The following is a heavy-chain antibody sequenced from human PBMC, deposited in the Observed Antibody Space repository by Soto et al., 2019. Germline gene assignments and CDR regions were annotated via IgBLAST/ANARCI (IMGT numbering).Heavy chain of an antibody. D-gene: IGHD5-18*01. V-gene: IGHV1-2*02. CDR2: INPNSGGT. Sequence: QVQLVQSGAEVKMPGASVKVSCKASGYTFSGYYIHWVRQAPGQGLEWMGWINPNSGGTNYAPKFQGRVTMTRDTSISTAYLELSRLKSDDTAVYFCARDYELWFLRGKLFEIWGQGTMVTVSS. J-gene: IGHJ3*02. CDR1: GYTFSGYY. CDR3: ARDYELWFLRGKLFEI.